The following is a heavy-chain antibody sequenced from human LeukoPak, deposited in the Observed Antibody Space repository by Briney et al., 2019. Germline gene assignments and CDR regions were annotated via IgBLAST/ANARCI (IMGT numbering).Heavy chain of an antibody. CDR3: ARRIRTRGDFDS. CDR2: VNPNSGDP. J-gene: IGHJ4*02. V-gene: IGHV1-2*02. Sequence: GASVKVSCQTSGYNFIGYYIHWVRQAPGQGLEWMGWVNPNSGDPNYLPRFKGRVSMTRDTSITTAYMELTSLTSDDTAIYYCARRIRTRGDFDSWGQGTLVTVSS. CDR1: GYNFIGYY. D-gene: IGHD2-2*01.